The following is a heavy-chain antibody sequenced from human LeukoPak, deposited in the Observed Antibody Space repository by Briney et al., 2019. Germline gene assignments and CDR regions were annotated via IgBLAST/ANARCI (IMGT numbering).Heavy chain of an antibody. D-gene: IGHD2-2*01. V-gene: IGHV4-34*01. J-gene: IGHJ5*02. Sequence: PSETLSLTCAVYGGSFSGYYWSWIRQPPGKGLEWIGEINHSGSTKYNPSLKSRVTISVDTSKNQFSLKLSSVTAADTAVYYCARRHIVVVPAAMRANWFDPWGQGTLVTVSS. CDR1: GGSFSGYY. CDR3: ARRHIVVVPAAMRANWFDP. CDR2: INHSGST.